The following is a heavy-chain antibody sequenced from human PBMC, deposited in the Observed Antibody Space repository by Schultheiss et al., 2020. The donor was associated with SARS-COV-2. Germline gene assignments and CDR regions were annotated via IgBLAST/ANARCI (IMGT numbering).Heavy chain of an antibody. V-gene: IGHV1-18*01. CDR1: GYTFTSYG. CDR2: ISAYNGNT. J-gene: IGHJ6*03. D-gene: IGHD6-13*01. Sequence: ASAKVSCKASGYTFTSYGISWVRQAPGQGLEWMGWISAYNGNTNYAQKLQGRVTMTTDTSTSTAYMELRSLRSDDTAVYYCARVRAAGYYYYYYMDVWGKGTTVTVSS. CDR3: ARVRAAGYYYYYYMDV.